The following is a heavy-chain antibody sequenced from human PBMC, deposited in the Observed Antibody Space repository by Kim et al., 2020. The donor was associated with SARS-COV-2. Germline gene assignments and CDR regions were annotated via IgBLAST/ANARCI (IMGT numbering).Heavy chain of an antibody. V-gene: IGHV1-18*04. CDR2: ISAYNGNT. Sequence: ASVKVSCKASCYTFTSYGISWVRQAPGQGLEWMGWISAYNGNTNYAQKLQGRVTMTTDTSTSTAYMELRSLRSDDTAVYYCARAGDGYSGYDFHYYYYGMDVWGQGTTVTVSS. J-gene: IGHJ6*02. CDR3: ARAGDGYSGYDFHYYYYGMDV. CDR1: CYTFTSYG. D-gene: IGHD5-12*01.